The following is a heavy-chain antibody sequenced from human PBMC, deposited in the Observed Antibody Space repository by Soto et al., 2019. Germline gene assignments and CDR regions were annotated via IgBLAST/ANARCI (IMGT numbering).Heavy chain of an antibody. V-gene: IGHV4-59*01. D-gene: IGHD2-15*01. CDR1: GGSIISGY. CDR2: ISYSGST. Sequence: SETLSLTCTVSGGSIISGYWSWIRQPPGKGLEWIGYISYSGSTNYNPSLKSRVTMSVDTPKNQFSLRLSSVTTADTAVYYCAGLRGYAGSPINYWGQGTLVTVS. CDR3: AGLRGYAGSPINY. J-gene: IGHJ4*02.